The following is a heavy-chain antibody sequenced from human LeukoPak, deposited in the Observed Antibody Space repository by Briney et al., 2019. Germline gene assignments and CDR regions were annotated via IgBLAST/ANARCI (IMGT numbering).Heavy chain of an antibody. D-gene: IGHD2-2*01. V-gene: IGHV1-3*01. CDR3: ARDRMRLGIPGATNWFDP. J-gene: IGHJ5*02. Sequence: KFQGRVTITRDTSASTAYMELSSLRSEDTAVYYCARDRMRLGIPGATNWFDPWGQGTLVTVSS.